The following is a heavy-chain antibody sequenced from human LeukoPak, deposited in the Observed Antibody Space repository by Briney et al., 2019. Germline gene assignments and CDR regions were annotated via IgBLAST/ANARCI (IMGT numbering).Heavy chain of an antibody. V-gene: IGHV4-4*07. Sequence: PSETLSLTCTVSGGSISSYYWSWIRQPAGKGLEWIGRIYTSGSTNYNPSLKSRLTMSVDTSKNQFSLKLSSVTAADTAVYYCARGASYSGSYYRSIWFDPWGQGTLVTVSS. CDR2: IYTSGST. D-gene: IGHD1-26*01. CDR3: ARGASYSGSYYRSIWFDP. J-gene: IGHJ5*02. CDR1: GGSISSYY.